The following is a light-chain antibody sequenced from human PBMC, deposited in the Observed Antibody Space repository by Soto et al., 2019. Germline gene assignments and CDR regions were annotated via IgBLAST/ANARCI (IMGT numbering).Light chain of an antibody. CDR1: QDIRNY. J-gene: IGKJ1*01. Sequence: DIQMTQSPSYLSASVGDRVTITCRASQDIRNYLGWYQQKPGKAPKRLIYAASSLQSGVPSRFRGSGSGTEFTLTSSSLQPEDFATYYCLQPNNYPPTFGHGTKVEI. CDR3: LQPNNYPPT. V-gene: IGKV1-17*01. CDR2: AAS.